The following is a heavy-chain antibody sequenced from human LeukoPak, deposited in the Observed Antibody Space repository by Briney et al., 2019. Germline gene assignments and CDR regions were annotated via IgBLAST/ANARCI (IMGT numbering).Heavy chain of an antibody. V-gene: IGHV3-30*03. D-gene: IGHD6-13*01. Sequence: GGSLRLSCAASGFTISSYGMHWVRQAPGKGLEWVAIISYDGSNKYYADSVQGRFTISRDNSKNTLYLQMNSLRAEDTAVYYCARVPQQHWDFDLWGRGTLVTVSS. CDR3: ARVPQQHWDFDL. CDR2: ISYDGSNK. J-gene: IGHJ2*01. CDR1: GFTISSYG.